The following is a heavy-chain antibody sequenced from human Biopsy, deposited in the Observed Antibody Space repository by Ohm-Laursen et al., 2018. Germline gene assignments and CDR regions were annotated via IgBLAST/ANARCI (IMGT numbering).Heavy chain of an antibody. V-gene: IGHV4-4*07. CDR1: GGSVDDYF. CDR2: IYSSGGS. CDR3: ARTPGKAVAGRFLDL. J-gene: IGHJ2*01. D-gene: IGHD6-19*01. Sequence: GTLSLTCSVSGGSVDDYFWSWIRQPAGETLEWIGRIYSSGGSSYNPSLKSRISMSMDTSNNQFSLTLTSVTAADTAVYYCARTPGKAVAGRFLDLWGRGTLVTVSS.